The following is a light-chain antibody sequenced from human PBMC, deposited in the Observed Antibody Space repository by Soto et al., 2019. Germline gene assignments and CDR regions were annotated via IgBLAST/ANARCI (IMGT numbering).Light chain of an antibody. J-gene: IGKJ5*01. V-gene: IGKV1-12*01. CDR1: QGISSY. CDR3: QQANSFPIT. Sequence: DIQMTQSPSSVSASVGDRVTITCRASQGISSYLAWYQQKPGKAPKLLIYAASTLVSGVPSRFSGSGSGTDFSLTISSLQPEDSATYSCQQANSFPITFGQGTRLEIK. CDR2: AAS.